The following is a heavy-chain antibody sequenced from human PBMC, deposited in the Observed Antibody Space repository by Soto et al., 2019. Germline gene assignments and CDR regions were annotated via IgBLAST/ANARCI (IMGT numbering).Heavy chain of an antibody. J-gene: IGHJ4*02. V-gene: IGHV1-46*01. Sequence: ASVKVSCKASGYTFTSYYMHWVRQAPGQGLEGMGTINPSGGSTSYAQKFQGRVTMTRDTSTSTVYMELSSLRSEDTAVYYCARDGRDGYNYYDWGQGTLVTVSS. CDR2: INPSGGST. CDR3: ARDGRDGYNYYD. D-gene: IGHD5-12*01. CDR1: GYTFTSYY.